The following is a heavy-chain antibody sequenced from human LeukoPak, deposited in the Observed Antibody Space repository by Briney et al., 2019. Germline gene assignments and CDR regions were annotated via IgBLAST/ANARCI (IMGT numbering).Heavy chain of an antibody. V-gene: IGHV3-30*09. CDR3: AKAGDYSYFDY. J-gene: IGHJ4*02. CDR2: ISYDGSIK. Sequence: GGSLRLSCAASGFTFSNFAMNWVRQAPGKGLEWVAFISYDGSIKSYADSVKGRFAVSRDNSKNTLYLQMNSLRAEDTAVYYCAKAGDYSYFDYWGQGALVTVSS. D-gene: IGHD4-11*01. CDR1: GFTFSNFA.